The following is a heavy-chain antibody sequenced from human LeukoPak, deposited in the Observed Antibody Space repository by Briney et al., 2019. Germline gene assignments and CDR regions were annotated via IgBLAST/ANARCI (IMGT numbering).Heavy chain of an antibody. Sequence: ASVKVSCKASGFTFNAYNIHWVRQAPGQGLEWMGWINPKSGGANYAQKFQGRVTMTWDTSISTAYMELSRLRSDDTAVYYCALSSRGYSGYDGGYYFDYWGQGTLVTVSS. CDR2: INPKSGGA. D-gene: IGHD5-12*01. CDR1: GFTFNAYN. CDR3: ALSSRGYSGYDGGYYFDY. V-gene: IGHV1-2*02. J-gene: IGHJ4*02.